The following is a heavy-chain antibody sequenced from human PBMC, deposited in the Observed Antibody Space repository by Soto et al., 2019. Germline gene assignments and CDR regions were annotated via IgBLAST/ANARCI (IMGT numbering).Heavy chain of an antibody. CDR1: GFTFGDYA. Sequence: GGSLGLSCTASGFTFGDYAMSWFRQDPGKGLEWVGFIRSKAYGGTTEYAASVKGRFTISRDDSKSIAYLQMNSLKTEDTAVYYCTSGSSPSFWFDPWGQGTLVTVSS. CDR2: IRSKAYGGTT. V-gene: IGHV3-49*03. J-gene: IGHJ5*02. CDR3: TSGSSPSFWFDP. D-gene: IGHD1-1*01.